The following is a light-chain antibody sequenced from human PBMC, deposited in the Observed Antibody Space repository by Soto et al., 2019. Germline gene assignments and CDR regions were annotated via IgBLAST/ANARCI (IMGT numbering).Light chain of an antibody. CDR3: RSYTSSSTLDVV. V-gene: IGLV2-14*01. CDR2: DVS. J-gene: IGLJ2*01. Sequence: QSALTQPASVSGSPGQSITISCTGTSSDVGGYNYVSWYQQHPGKAPKLIIYDVSNRPSGVSNRFSGSKSGNTASLTISGLQAEDEADYYCRSYTSSSTLDVVFGGGTQLTVL. CDR1: SSDVGGYNY.